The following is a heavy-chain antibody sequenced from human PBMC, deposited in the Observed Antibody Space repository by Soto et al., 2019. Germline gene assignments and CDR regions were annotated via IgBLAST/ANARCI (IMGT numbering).Heavy chain of an antibody. Sequence: SXKVSCKASGYTXSSYYMNWVRQAPGQGLEWMGIINHSGGSKSYAQKFQGRVTMTRDTSTSTVYMELSSLRSEDTAVYYCARDYGTGSYGWGGGLDYWGQGTLGTVS. CDR3: ARDYGTGSYGWGGGLDY. CDR1: GYTXSSYY. D-gene: IGHD5-18*01. CDR2: INHSGGSK. V-gene: IGHV1-46*01. J-gene: IGHJ4*02.